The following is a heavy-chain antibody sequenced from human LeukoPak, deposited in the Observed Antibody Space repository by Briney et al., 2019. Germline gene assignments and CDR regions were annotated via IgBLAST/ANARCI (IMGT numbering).Heavy chain of an antibody. Sequence: GGSLRLSCAASGFTVSSNYMSWVRQAPGKGQEWVSVTYSGGSTYYADSAKGRFTISRHNSKNTLHLQMNSLRAEDTAVYYCARDGDLWFGELELVYWGQGTLVTVSS. CDR3: ARDGDLWFGELELVY. V-gene: IGHV3-53*04. CDR2: TYSGGST. D-gene: IGHD3-10*01. CDR1: GFTVSSNY. J-gene: IGHJ4*02.